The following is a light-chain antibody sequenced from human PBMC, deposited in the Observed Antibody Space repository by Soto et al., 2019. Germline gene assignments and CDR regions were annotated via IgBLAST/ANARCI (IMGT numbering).Light chain of an antibody. CDR2: GAS. CDR3: MQRIQLPET. V-gene: IGKV2D-29*02. Sequence: DIVMTQTPLSLSVSPGQPASISCKSSQSLLRSDGKSSLYWYLQKPGQSPQLLIYGASTRLSGVPDRFSGSGSGTDFTLKISRVVAEDVGVYYCMQRIQLPETFGQGTKLEIK. CDR1: QSLLRSDGKSS. J-gene: IGKJ2*01.